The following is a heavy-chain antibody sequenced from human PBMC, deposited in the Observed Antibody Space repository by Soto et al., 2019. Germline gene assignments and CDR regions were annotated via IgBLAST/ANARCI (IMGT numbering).Heavy chain of an antibody. CDR3: VRVVAIPGFPYY. CDR2: IVPIVDTA. V-gene: IGHV1-69*13. D-gene: IGHD2-15*01. Sequence: ASVKVSCKTSGGTFSSYAISWVRQAPGQGLEWMGGIVPIVDTATYAQKFQGRVTITADESTSTAYMELSRLRSDDTAVYYCVRVVAIPGFPYYCGQGTLVPVSS. J-gene: IGHJ4*02. CDR1: GGTFSSYA.